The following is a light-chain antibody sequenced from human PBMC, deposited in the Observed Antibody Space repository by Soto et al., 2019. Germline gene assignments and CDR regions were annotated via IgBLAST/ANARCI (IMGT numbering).Light chain of an antibody. V-gene: IGKV1D-13*01. CDR1: QSISTY. J-gene: IGKJ3*01. CDR3: QQFNNYPHT. CDR2: DAS. Sequence: IQMKQSPSSLSASVGDRVTITCRASQSISTYLHWYQQKPGKAPKLLIYDASSLESGVPSRFSGSGSGTDFTPTISSLQPEDFATYYCQQFNNYPHTFGHGGNVDN.